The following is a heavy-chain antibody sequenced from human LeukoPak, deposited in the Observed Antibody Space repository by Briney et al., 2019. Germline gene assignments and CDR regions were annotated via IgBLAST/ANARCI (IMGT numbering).Heavy chain of an antibody. CDR3: ARDGDSSGYYLDSYFDD. V-gene: IGHV3-20*04. D-gene: IGHD3-22*01. CDR1: GFTFDDYG. Sequence: GRSMRLSCAPSGFTFDDYGMRWVRQAPGKGRGWVSCTNWNGGRTGYADSVTGRFIISRDNANNSLYLQMNSLRAEDTALYYCARDGDSSGYYLDSYFDDWGQGTLVTVSS. J-gene: IGHJ4*02. CDR2: TNWNGGRT.